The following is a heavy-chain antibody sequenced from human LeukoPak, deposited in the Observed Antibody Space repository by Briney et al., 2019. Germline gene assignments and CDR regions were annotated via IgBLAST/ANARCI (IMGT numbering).Heavy chain of an antibody. D-gene: IGHD3-16*01. CDR2: INPEGSQN. V-gene: IGHV3-7*01. J-gene: IGHJ4*02. Sequence: GGSLRLSCAASGFRFSNYWMNWVRQAPEKGLEWVANINPEGSQNRYVDSVNGRFTIPRDNARNSLYLDMDSLTADDSAIYYCAAWGESSSNYWGQGILVTVSS. CDR3: AAWGESSSNY. CDR1: GFRFSNYW.